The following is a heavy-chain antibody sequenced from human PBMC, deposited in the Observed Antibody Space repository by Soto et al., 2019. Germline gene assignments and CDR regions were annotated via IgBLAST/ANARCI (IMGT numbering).Heavy chain of an antibody. V-gene: IGHV3-23*01. D-gene: IGHD3-9*01. CDR3: ARDRGDNAGYPIFDY. J-gene: IGHJ4*02. CDR1: GFAISSSA. Sequence: EVQLLESGGGLAQPGGSLRLSCVASGFAISSSAMSWVRQAPGKGLEWVSMIRGSDGSTYYADSVEGRFTISRDNSKNTLYLQMNSLRAEDTAVYYCARDRGDNAGYPIFDYWGQGTLVTVSS. CDR2: IRGSDGST.